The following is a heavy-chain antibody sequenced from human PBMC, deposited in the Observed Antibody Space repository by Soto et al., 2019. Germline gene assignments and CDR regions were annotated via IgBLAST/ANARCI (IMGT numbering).Heavy chain of an antibody. Sequence: GWSMRLSCAASGFTFDDYAMHWVRQAPGKGLEWVSRISWNSGSIDYADSVKGRFTISRDNAKNSLYLQMNSLRTEDTALYYCAKAPYSSSSVYFDSWGQGTLLTVSS. CDR3: AKAPYSSSSVYFDS. J-gene: IGHJ4*02. D-gene: IGHD6-6*01. V-gene: IGHV3-9*01. CDR1: GFTFDDYA. CDR2: ISWNSGSI.